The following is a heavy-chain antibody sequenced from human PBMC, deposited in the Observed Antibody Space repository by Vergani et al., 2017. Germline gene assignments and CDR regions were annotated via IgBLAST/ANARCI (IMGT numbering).Heavy chain of an antibody. CDR3: TTEITIFGVVRDFDY. D-gene: IGHD3-3*01. CDR2: TRNKANSYTT. CDR1: GFTFSDHY. Sequence: EVQLVESGGGLVQPGGSLRLSCAASGFTFSDHYMDWVRQAPGKGLEWVGRTRNKANSYTTEYAASVKGRFTISRDDSKNSLYLQMNSLKTEDTAVYYCTTEITIFGVVRDFDYWGQGTLVTVSS. J-gene: IGHJ4*02. V-gene: IGHV3-72*01.